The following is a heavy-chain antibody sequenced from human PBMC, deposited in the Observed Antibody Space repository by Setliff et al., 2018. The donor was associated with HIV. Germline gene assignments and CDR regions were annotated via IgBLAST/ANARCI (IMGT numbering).Heavy chain of an antibody. CDR3: FTAASGFIRAS. D-gene: IGHD2-15*01. CDR2: IKSKTDGGTT. Sequence: PGGSLRLSCATSGFTFNDAWMNWVRQAPGKGLEWVGGIKSKTDGGTTDYAAPVKGRFTISRDDSKNTLYLQMNSLKTEDTAVYYCFTAASGFIRASWGRGALVTVSS. V-gene: IGHV3-15*01. CDR1: GFTFNDAW. J-gene: IGHJ5*02.